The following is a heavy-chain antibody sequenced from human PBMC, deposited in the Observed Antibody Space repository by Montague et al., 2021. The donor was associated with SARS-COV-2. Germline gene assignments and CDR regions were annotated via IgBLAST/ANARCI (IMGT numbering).Heavy chain of an antibody. CDR2: IYYSGST. V-gene: IGHV4-59*01. CDR3: ARDKGLTIFGVVTSPGAFDX. CDR1: GGSISSYY. D-gene: IGHD3-3*01. Sequence: SETLSLTCTVSGGSISSYYWSWIRQPPGKGLEWIGYIYYSGSTNYNPSLKSRVTISVDTSKNQFSLKLSSVTAADTAVYYCARDKGLTIFGVVTSPGAFDXWGQGTMVTVSS. J-gene: IGHJ3*02.